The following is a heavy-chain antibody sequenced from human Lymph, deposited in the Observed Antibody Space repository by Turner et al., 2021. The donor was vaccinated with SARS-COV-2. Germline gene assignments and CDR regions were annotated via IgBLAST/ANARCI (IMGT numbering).Heavy chain of an antibody. J-gene: IGHJ5*02. V-gene: IGHV1-69*10. CDR2: IIPILAIA. Sequence: QVQLVQSGAEVKKPGSSVKVSCKASGGTFSSYAITWVRQSPGQGLEWMGGIIPILAIANYGQKFQGRVTITADKSTSTAYMELSSLGSEDTAVYYCARDSPYCSSTSCYDPWGQGTLVTVSS. CDR3: ARDSPYCSSTSCYDP. D-gene: IGHD2-2*01. CDR1: GGTFSSYA.